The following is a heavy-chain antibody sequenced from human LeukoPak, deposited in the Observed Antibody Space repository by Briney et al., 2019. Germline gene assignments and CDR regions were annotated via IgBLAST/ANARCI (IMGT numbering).Heavy chain of an antibody. D-gene: IGHD2-15*01. CDR3: ARDQGSG. V-gene: IGHV4-34*01. CDR1: SGSFSGYY. CDR2: IDHSGNT. J-gene: IGHJ4*02. Sequence: SETLSLTCAVYSGSFSGYYWIWIRQPPGKGLEWIGEIDHSGNTNFNPSLQSRVTMSADPSKNQFSLKLNSVTAADTAVYYCARDQGSGWGQGTLVTVSS.